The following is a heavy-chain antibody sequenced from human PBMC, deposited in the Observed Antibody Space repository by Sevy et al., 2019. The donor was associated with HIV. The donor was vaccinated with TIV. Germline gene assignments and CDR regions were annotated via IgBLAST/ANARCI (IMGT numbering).Heavy chain of an antibody. V-gene: IGHV5-51*01. CDR3: ARVPTVTTNYYYYYMDV. Sequence: GESLKISCKGSGYSFTSYWIGWVRQMPGKGLEWMGIIYPGDSDTRYSPSFQGQVTISADKSISTAYLQWSSLKASDTAMYYCARVPTVTTNYYYYYMDVWGKGTTVTVSS. D-gene: IGHD4-17*01. CDR2: IYPGDSDT. CDR1: GYSFTSYW. J-gene: IGHJ6*03.